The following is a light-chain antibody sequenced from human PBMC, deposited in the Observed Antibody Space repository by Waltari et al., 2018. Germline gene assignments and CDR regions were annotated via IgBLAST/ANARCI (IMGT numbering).Light chain of an antibody. CDR1: QSVNSRY. CDR2: GAS. V-gene: IGKV3-20*01. CDR3: QQYGSSPPTG. J-gene: IGKJ3*01. Sequence: IVLTQSPGTLSLSPGERATLSCRASQSVNSRYLAWYQQKSGQAPRLLIHGASSRATGIPDRFSGSGSGTDFTLTISRLEPEDFAVYYCQQYGSSPPTGFGPGTKLDIK.